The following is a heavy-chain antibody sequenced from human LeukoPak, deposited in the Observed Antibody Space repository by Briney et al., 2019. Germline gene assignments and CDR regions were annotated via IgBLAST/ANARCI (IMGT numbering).Heavy chain of an antibody. J-gene: IGHJ6*03. CDR1: GGTFSSYA. CDR3: ARAYIVNTNGDNVYYYMDV. Sequence: GASVKVSCKASGGTFSSYAITWVRQASGQRLEWLGGIIPLFDSPHYAPNFQGRLTITADRFSGVAYMDLSSLSSEDTAVYYCARAYIVNTNGDNVYYYMDVWGTGTTVTVSS. D-gene: IGHD5-24*01. V-gene: IGHV1-69*06. CDR2: IIPLFDSP.